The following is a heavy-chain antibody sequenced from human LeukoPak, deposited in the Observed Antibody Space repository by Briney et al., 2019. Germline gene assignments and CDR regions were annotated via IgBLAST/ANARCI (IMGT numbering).Heavy chain of an antibody. CDR2: IKQDGSEK. D-gene: IGHD6-13*01. J-gene: IGHJ4*02. CDR3: ARASIFAAGSPGY. CDR1: GFTFSSYW. Sequence: GGSLRLSCAASGFTFSSYWMSWVRQAPGKGLEWVANIKQDGSEKYYVDSVKGRFTISRDNAKNSLYLQMNSLRAEDTAVYYCARASIFAAGSPGYWGQGTLVSVSS. V-gene: IGHV3-7*01.